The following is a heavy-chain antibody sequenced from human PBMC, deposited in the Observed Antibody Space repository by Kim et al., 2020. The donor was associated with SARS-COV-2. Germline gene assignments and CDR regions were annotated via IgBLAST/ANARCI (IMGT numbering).Heavy chain of an antibody. J-gene: IGHJ4*02. CDR3: ARDPIYASRRGYFDP. V-gene: IGHV3-30*04. D-gene: IGHD2-2*01. CDR1: GFTFTMYS. Sequence: GGSLRLSCAASGFTFTMYSMHWVRQAPGKGLEWVAFISFDGSNTDYADSVKGRFTVSRDSSKNTVFLEMGRLRLEDTALYFCARDPIYASRRGYFDPWGPGTLVTVPS. CDR2: ISFDGSNT.